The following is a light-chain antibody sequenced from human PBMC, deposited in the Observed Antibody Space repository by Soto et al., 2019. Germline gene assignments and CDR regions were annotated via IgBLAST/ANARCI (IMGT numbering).Light chain of an antibody. CDR1: SSDVGGYNS. Sequence: QSALTQPASVSGSPGQSITISCTGTSSDVGGYNSVSWYQHHPGKAPKLMIYEVSNRPSGVSNRFSGSKSGNTASLTISGLQAEDEADYYCSSYTSSSSYVFGTWTKLTVL. CDR3: SSYTSSSSYV. CDR2: EVS. J-gene: IGLJ1*01. V-gene: IGLV2-14*01.